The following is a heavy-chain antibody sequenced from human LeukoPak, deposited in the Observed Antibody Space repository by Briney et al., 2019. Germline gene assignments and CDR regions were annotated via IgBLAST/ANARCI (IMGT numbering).Heavy chain of an antibody. CDR2: INHSGST. V-gene: IGHV4-34*01. CDR3: ASSITIFGVVIIPAFGY. J-gene: IGHJ4*02. CDR1: GGSFSGYY. Sequence: SETLSLACAVYGGSFSGYYWSWIRQPPGKGLEWIGEINHSGSTNYNPSLKSRVTISVDTSKNQFSLKLSSVTAADTAVYYCASSITIFGVVIIPAFGYWGQGTLVTVSS. D-gene: IGHD3-3*01.